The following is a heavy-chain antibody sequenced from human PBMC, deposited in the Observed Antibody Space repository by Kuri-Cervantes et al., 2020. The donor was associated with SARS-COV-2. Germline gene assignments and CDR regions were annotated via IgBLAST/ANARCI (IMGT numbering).Heavy chain of an antibody. CDR3: ASVDLHNGSGSCYSPYYFDY. CDR1: CVSFSGYY. CDR2: INHSGST. V-gene: IGHV4-34*01. Sequence: SQTLSLTWAVYCVSFSGYYWSWIRQPPGKGLEWIGEINHSGSTNYNPSLKSRHTISVDTSKNQFSLKLSSVTAADTPAYYCASVDLHNGSGSCYSPYYFDYWGQGTLVTVSS. D-gene: IGHD3-10*01. J-gene: IGHJ4*02.